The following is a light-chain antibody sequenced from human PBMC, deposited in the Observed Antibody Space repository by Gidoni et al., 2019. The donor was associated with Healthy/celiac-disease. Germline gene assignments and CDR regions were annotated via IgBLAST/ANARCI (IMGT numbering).Light chain of an antibody. CDR2: DDS. CDR3: QVWDSSSDHVV. V-gene: IGLV3-21*02. CDR1: NLGSKS. J-gene: IGLJ2*01. Sequence: YVLTQPPSVSGAPGQTARMTVGGSNLGSKSVHWYQQKPGQAPVLVVSDDSDRPSGSPERFSGSNSGNPATLTISRVEAGDEAYYYCQVWDSSSDHVVFGGGTKLTVL.